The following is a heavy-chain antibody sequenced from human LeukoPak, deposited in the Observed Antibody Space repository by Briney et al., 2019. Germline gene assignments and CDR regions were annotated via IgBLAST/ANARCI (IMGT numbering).Heavy chain of an antibody. V-gene: IGHV3-23*01. CDR2: ISVRGDRT. J-gene: IGHJ4*02. Sequence: GGSLRLSCAASGFIFSSYVMRWVRQAPGKGLEWVSSISVRGDRTYYADSVKGRFTISRDNSKNTLYLQMNSLRAEDTAVYYCAKAVGSITIFGVVIIDYFDYWGQGTLVTVSS. CDR1: GFIFSSYV. D-gene: IGHD3-3*01. CDR3: AKAVGSITIFGVVIIDYFDY.